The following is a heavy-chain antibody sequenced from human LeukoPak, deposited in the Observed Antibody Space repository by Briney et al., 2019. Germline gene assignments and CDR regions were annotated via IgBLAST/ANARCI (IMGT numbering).Heavy chain of an antibody. D-gene: IGHD4-17*01. V-gene: IGHV4-59*08. CDR2: FHNSGST. J-gene: IGHJ4*02. CDR3: ARQGYGDFLLGYYFDY. Sequence: SETLSLTCTVSGGSISSHYWSWIRQPPGKGLEWIAYFHNSGSTSYNPSLKSRVTISVDTSKNQFSLKLSSVTASDTAVYYCARQGYGDFLLGYYFDYWGQGTLVTVSS. CDR1: GGSISSHY.